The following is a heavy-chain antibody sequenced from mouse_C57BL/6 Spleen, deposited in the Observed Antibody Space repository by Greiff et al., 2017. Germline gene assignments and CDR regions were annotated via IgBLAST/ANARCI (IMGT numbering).Heavy chain of an antibody. CDR1: GYTFTSYW. CDR3: ARCDNTVEAWFAY. D-gene: IGHD1-1*01. Sequence: QVQLQQSGAELAKPGASVKLSCKASGYTFTSYWMHWVKQRPGQGLEWIGYINPSSGYTKYNQKFKDKATLTADKPSSTAYMQLSSLTYEDSAVYYCARCDNTVEAWFAYWGQGTLVTVSA. CDR2: INPSSGYT. V-gene: IGHV1-7*01. J-gene: IGHJ3*01.